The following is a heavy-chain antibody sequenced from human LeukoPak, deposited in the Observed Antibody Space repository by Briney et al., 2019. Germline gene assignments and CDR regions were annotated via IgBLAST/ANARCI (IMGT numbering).Heavy chain of an antibody. D-gene: IGHD3-10*01. V-gene: IGHV3-73*01. J-gene: IGHJ4*02. Sequence: GGSLRLSCAASGFTYSGSAMHWVRQGSGKGLEWVGRIRSKANSYATAYAASVKGRFTISRDDSKNTAYLQMNSLKTEDTAVYYCTRLTMVRGVIIDYWGQGTLVTVSS. CDR2: IRSKANSYAT. CDR3: TRLTMVRGVIIDY. CDR1: GFTYSGSA.